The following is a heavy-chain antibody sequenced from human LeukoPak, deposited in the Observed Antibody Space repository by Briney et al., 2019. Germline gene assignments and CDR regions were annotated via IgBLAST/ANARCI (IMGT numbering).Heavy chain of an antibody. J-gene: IGHJ6*02. V-gene: IGHV1-8*01. CDR1: GYTFTSYD. CDR2: MNPNSGNT. Sequence: ASAKVSCKASGYTFTSYDINWVRQATGQGLEWMGWMNPNSGNTGYAQKFQGRVTMTRNTSISTAYMELSSLRSEDTAVYYCATQYSSGWYYNYYYGMDVWGQGTTVTVSS. CDR3: ATQYSSGWYYNYYYGMDV. D-gene: IGHD6-19*01.